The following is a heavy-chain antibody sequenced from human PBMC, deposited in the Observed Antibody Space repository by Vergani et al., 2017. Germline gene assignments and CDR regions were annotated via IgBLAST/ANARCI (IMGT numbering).Heavy chain of an antibody. D-gene: IGHD6-13*01. CDR1: GFTFSSYA. CDR3: AKDQRYSSSGLLDY. Sequence: EVQLLESGGGLVQPGGSLRLSCAAYGFTFSSYAMSWFRQAPGKGLEWVSAISGSGGSTYYADSVKGRFTISRDNSKNTLYLQMNSLRAEETAVYYCAKDQRYSSSGLLDYWGQGTLVTVSS. CDR2: ISGSGGST. V-gene: IGHV3-23*01. J-gene: IGHJ4*02.